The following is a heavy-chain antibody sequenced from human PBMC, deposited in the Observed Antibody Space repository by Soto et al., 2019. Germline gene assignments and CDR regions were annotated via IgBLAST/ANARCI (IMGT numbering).Heavy chain of an antibody. CDR3: ARGSYNWNHRAETTHWFDP. Sequence: SETLSLTCAVYGGSFSGYYWSWIRQPPGKGLEWIGEINHSGSTNYNPSLKSRVTISVDTSKNQFSLKLSSVTAADTAVYYCARGSYNWNHRAETTHWFDPWGQGTLVTVSS. D-gene: IGHD1-20*01. CDR2: INHSGST. CDR1: GGSFSGYY. V-gene: IGHV4-34*01. J-gene: IGHJ5*02.